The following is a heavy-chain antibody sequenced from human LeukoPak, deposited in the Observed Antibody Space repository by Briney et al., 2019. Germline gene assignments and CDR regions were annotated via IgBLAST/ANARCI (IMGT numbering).Heavy chain of an antibody. D-gene: IGHD3-10*01. CDR3: VRSHHPGGWFDP. CDR2: INQDEI. V-gene: IGHV3-7*01. CDR1: GGSISSSNW. J-gene: IGHJ5*02. Sequence: GTLSLTCAVSGGSISSSNWWSWVRQGPGKGLEWVASINQDEIHYVDAVRGRFTISRDNAKNSLYLQMNSLTADDTAVYYCVRSHHPGGWFDPWGQGTLVTVSS.